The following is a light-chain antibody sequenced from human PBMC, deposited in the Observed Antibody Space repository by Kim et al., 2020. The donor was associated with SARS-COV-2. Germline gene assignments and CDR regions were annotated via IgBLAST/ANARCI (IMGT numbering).Light chain of an antibody. CDR3: HQYATSPLT. V-gene: IGKV3-20*01. J-gene: IGKJ5*01. Sequence: SPGDRATLSCRASQNVGRNYIAWYQQKPGQTPRLVIYDASRRATGIPDRVSGSGSGTDFTLSISGLEAEDFAVYYCHQYATSPLTFGQGTRLEIK. CDR2: DAS. CDR1: QNVGRNY.